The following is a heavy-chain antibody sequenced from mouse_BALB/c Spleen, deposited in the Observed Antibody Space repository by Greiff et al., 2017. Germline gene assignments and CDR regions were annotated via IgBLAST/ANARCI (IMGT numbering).Heavy chain of an antibody. J-gene: IGHJ2*01. D-gene: IGHD3-1*01. V-gene: IGHV5-6-5*01. CDR1: GFTFSSYA. CDR2: ISSGGST. CDR3: ARGGATSGY. Sequence: DVKLVESGGGLVKPGGSLKLSCAASGFTFSSYAMSWVRQTPEKRLEWVASISSGGSTYYPDSVKGRFTISRDNARNILYLQMSSLRSEDTAMYYCARGGATSGYWGQGTTLTVSS.